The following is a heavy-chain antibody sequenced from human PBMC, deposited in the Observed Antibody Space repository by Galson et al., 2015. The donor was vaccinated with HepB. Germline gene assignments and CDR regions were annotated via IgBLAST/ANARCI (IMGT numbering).Heavy chain of an antibody. D-gene: IGHD2-15*01. CDR3: ARAVTPIHQTHKTPFDI. Sequence: SLRLSCAASGFIPSSYTMNWVRQAPGKGLEWVSSISTSISYRYYADSVKGRFTISRDNAKNSLYLQMNSLRAEDTAVYYCARAVTPIHQTHKTPFDIWGQGTVVTVSP. CDR1: GFIPSSYT. V-gene: IGHV3-21*01. J-gene: IGHJ3*02. CDR2: ISTSISYR.